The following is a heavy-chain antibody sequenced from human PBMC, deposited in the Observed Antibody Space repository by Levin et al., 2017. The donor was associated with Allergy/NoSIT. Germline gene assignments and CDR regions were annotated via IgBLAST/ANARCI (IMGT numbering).Heavy chain of an antibody. D-gene: IGHD5-12*01. J-gene: IGHJ4*02. Sequence: GESLKISCKASGYTFLSYGINWVRQAPGQGLEWVGWIGAYNGNTNYAQKFQGRVTMITDASTSTAYMELRSLRSDDTAVFFCAGDQGGYSGYHSLNYWGQGALVTVSS. CDR2: IGAYNGNT. V-gene: IGHV1-18*01. CDR3: AGDQGGYSGYHSLNY. CDR1: GYTFLSYG.